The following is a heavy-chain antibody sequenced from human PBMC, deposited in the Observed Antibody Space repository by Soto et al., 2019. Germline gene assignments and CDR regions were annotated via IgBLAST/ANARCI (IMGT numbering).Heavy chain of an antibody. D-gene: IGHD1-7*01. CDR3: ARDKKESITGTTHLDC. CDR2: IYYSGIT. J-gene: IGHJ4*02. V-gene: IGHV4-31*02. Sequence: WTWLRQHPGTGLEWIAYIYYSGITYYNPSLRSRATISVDTSKNQFSLRLSSVTAADTAVYYCARDKKESITGTTHLDCWGQGTLVTVSS.